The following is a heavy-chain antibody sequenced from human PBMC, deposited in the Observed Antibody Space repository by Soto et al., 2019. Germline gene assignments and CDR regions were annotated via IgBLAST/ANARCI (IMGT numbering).Heavy chain of an antibody. D-gene: IGHD6-13*01. CDR3: AKDQGSSWYEIDY. Sequence: EVQLVESGGGLVQPGGSVRLSCAASKFTFSNYAVTWVRQAPGKGLEWVSTISGSGGSTYYADSVKGRFTISRDNSKNTLYLQMNSLRAEDTAVYYCAKDQGSSWYEIDYWGQGTLVTVSS. V-gene: IGHV3-23*04. CDR1: KFTFSNYA. CDR2: ISGSGGST. J-gene: IGHJ4*02.